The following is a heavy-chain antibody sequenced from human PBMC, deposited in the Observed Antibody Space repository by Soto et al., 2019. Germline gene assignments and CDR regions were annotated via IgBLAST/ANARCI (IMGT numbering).Heavy chain of an antibody. CDR3: ARDLEVKTFLYYFHY. Sequence: GGSLRPSGKAPGLPLTAYYTAGIGRGPGKGWGGFAYISVSSTYTNYADSVRGRFTISRDNAKKSVYLQMNSLRAEDTAVYYCARDLEVKTFLYYFHYSRQGTPVTVSS. D-gene: IGHD2-21*01. CDR2: ISVSSTYT. CDR1: GLPLTAYY. V-gene: IGHV3-11*06. J-gene: IGHJ4*02.